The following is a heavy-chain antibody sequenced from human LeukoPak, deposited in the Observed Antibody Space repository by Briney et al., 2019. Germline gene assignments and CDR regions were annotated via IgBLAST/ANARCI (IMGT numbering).Heavy chain of an antibody. V-gene: IGHV3-7*05. CDR1: GFTFSSSW. J-gene: IGHJ4*02. CDR3: ARRGTSSSWAHFDF. Sequence: GGSLRLSGAASGFTFSSSWMTWVRQAPGKGLEWVANIKQDGSEIYYVDSVKGRFTISRDNAKNSLYLQMNSLGAEDTALYYCARRGTSSSWAHFDFWGQGTLVTVSS. D-gene: IGHD6-13*01. CDR2: IKQDGSEI.